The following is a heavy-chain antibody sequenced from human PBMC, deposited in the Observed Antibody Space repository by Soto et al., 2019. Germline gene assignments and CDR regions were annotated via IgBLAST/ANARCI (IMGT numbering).Heavy chain of an antibody. V-gene: IGHV4-59*12. Sequence: PSETLSLTCTVSGGSISSYYWSWIRQPPGKGLEWIGYIYFSGSTNYNPSLKSRVTISVDTSKSQFSLKLSSVTAADTAVYYCASSAVTTTVTTPYGMDVWGQGTTVTVSS. CDR2: IYFSGST. CDR3: ASSAVTTTVTTPYGMDV. CDR1: GGSISSYY. D-gene: IGHD4-17*01. J-gene: IGHJ6*02.